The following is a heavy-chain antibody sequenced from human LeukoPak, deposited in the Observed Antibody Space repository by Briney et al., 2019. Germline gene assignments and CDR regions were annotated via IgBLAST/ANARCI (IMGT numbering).Heavy chain of an antibody. J-gene: IGHJ5*02. D-gene: IGHD3-9*01. CDR3: AREIYDILTGYYKSEINWFDP. CDR2: ISSSSSYI. V-gene: IGHV3-21*01. CDR1: GFTFSSYS. Sequence: GGSLRLSCAASGFTFSSYSMNWVRQAPGKGLEWVSSISSSSSYIYYADSVKGRFTISRDNAKNSLYLQMNSLRAEDTAVYYCAREIYDILTGYYKSEINWFDPWGQGTLVTVSS.